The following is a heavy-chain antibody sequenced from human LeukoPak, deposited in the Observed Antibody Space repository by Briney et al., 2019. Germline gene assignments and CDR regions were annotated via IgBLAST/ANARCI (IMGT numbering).Heavy chain of an antibody. CDR2: IIPIFGTA. D-gene: IGHD4-17*01. CDR1: GGTFSSYA. Sequence: SVKVSCKASGGTFSSYAISWVRQAPGQGLEWMGGIIPIFGTANYAQKFQGRVTITADESTSTAYMELSSLRSEDTAVYYCAREYGAKAGDAFDIWGQGTMVAVSS. CDR3: AREYGAKAGDAFDI. J-gene: IGHJ3*02. V-gene: IGHV1-69*13.